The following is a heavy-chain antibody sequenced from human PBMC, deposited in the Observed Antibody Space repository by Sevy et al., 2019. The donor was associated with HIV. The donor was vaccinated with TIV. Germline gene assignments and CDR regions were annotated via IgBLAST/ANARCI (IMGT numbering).Heavy chain of an antibody. CDR2: ISYSGRT. V-gene: IGHV4-59*01. CDR3: ARGYSSGFDL. CDR1: GGSISSFY. Sequence: SETLSLTCTVSGGSISSFYWSWIRQPPGKGLEWIGYISYSGRTNYNSSLKSRVTISVDTSKNQFSLSLSSVTAADTAVFYCARGYSSGFDLWGRGTLVTVSS. J-gene: IGHJ2*01. D-gene: IGHD6-19*01.